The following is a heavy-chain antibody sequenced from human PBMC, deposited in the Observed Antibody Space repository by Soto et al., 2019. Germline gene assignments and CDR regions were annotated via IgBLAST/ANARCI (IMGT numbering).Heavy chain of an antibody. V-gene: IGHV1-2*02. Sequence: ASVKVSCKVSGYTFSDYYIHWVRQAPGQGLEWMGWINPNSGGTKYAPKFQGGVTMTRDTSITTAYMELSRLRSGDTAVYYCAREPATAKPEGVDFWGQGTQVTVSS. J-gene: IGHJ4*02. CDR2: INPNSGGT. CDR1: GYTFSDYY. CDR3: AREPATAKPEGVDF. D-gene: IGHD1-1*01.